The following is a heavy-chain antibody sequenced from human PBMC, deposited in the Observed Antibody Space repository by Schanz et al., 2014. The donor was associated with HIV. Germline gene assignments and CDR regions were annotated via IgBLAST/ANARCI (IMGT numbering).Heavy chain of an antibody. Sequence: QVQLVESGGGVVQPGRSLRVSCVASGFTFRSYGMHWVRQTPSKGLEWVAVISYDEKNIFYSDSVKGRFTISRDNSKNTLYLQMNSLRVDDTGLYYCTKEMGAHQPFESWGQGTLVTVSS. CDR2: ISYDEKNI. CDR3: TKEMGAHQPFES. CDR1: GFTFRSYG. D-gene: IGHD1-26*01. V-gene: IGHV3-30*19. J-gene: IGHJ5*01.